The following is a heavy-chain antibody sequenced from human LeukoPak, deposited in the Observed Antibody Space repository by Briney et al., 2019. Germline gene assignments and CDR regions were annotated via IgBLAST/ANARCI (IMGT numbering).Heavy chain of an antibody. Sequence: GGSLRLSCAASGFTFSSYWMSWVRQAPGKGLEWVANIKQDGSEKYYVDSVKGRFTISRDNAKNSLYLQMNSLRAEDTAVYYCARSYSNYVRWFDPWGQGTLVTVSS. CDR3: ARSYSNYVRWFDP. V-gene: IGHV3-7*01. CDR1: GFTFSSYW. D-gene: IGHD4-11*01. J-gene: IGHJ5*02. CDR2: IKQDGSEK.